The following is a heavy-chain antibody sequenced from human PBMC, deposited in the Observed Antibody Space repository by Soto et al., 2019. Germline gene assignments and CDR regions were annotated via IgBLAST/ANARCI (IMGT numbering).Heavy chain of an antibody. D-gene: IGHD2-15*01. Sequence: PSQTLSLTCAIPGDSVSSNSAAWNWIRQSPSRGLEWLGRTYYRSKWYKEYAASVKSRITINPDTSKNKFSLQLNSVSPEDTDVYYCARTVGWLDPWGQGTLVTVSS. J-gene: IGHJ5*02. CDR2: TYYRSKWYK. CDR3: ARTVGWLDP. V-gene: IGHV6-1*01. CDR1: GDSVSSNSAA.